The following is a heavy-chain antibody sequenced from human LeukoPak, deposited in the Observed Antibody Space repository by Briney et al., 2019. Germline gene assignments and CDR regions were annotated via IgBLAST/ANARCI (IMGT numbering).Heavy chain of an antibody. Sequence: ASVKVSCKTSGYTFTDYYIHWVRQAPGQGLEWMGRINPNSGGTNYAQKFQGRVTMTRDTSISTAYMELSRLRSDDTAVYYCASGYYDSSGYYAWGQGTLVTVSS. CDR1: GYTFTDYY. J-gene: IGHJ4*02. CDR3: ASGYYDSSGYYA. CDR2: INPNSGGT. D-gene: IGHD3-22*01. V-gene: IGHV1-2*06.